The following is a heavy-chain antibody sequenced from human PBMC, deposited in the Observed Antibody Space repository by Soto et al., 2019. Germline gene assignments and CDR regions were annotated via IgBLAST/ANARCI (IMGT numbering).Heavy chain of an antibody. CDR2: ISSSSSYI. CDR1: GFTFSSYS. CDR3: ARSAMVRGVPFDY. Sequence: PGGSLRLSCAASGFTFSSYSMNWVRQAPGKGLECVSSISSSSSYIYYADSVKGRFTISRDNAKNSLYLQMNSLRAEDTAVYYCARSAMVRGVPFDYWGQGTLVTVSS. J-gene: IGHJ4*02. V-gene: IGHV3-21*01. D-gene: IGHD3-10*01.